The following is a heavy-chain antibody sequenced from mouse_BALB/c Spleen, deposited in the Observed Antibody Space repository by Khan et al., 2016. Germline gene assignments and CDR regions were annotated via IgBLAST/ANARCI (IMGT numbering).Heavy chain of an antibody. CDR2: ISYDGSN. CDR1: VYSITSGYY. J-gene: IGHJ2*01. D-gene: IGHD2-13*01. V-gene: IGHV3-6*02. Sequence: EVQLQESGPGLVKPSQSLSLTCSVTVYSITSGYYWNWIRQFPGNKLEWMGFISYDGSNNYNPSLKNRISITRDTSKNQFFLKLNSVTAEDTATYFCARGLPPDYWGQGTTLTVSS. CDR3: ARGLPPDY.